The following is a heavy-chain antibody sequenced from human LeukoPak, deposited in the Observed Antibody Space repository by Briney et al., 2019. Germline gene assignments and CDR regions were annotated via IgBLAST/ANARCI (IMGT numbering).Heavy chain of an antibody. V-gene: IGHV1-69*05. D-gene: IGHD3-10*01. CDR3: VLYYYGSGSYNY. CDR1: GGTFSRYA. CDR2: IIPIFGTA. J-gene: IGHJ4*02. Sequence: ASVKVSCTASGGTFSRYAISWVRQAPGQGREWMGRIIPIFGTANYAQKFQGRVTITTDESTSTAYMELSSLRSEDTAVYFCVLYYYGSGSYNYWGQGTLVTVSS.